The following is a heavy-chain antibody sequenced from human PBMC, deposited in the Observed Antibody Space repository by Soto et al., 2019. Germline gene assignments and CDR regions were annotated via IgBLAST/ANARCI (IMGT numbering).Heavy chain of an antibody. CDR1: GYTLTELS. D-gene: IGHD2-2*01. Sequence: ASVKVSCKVSGYTLTELSMHWVRQAPGKGLEWMGGFDPEDGETIYAQKFQGRVTMTEDTSTDTAYMELSSLRSEDTAVYYCATGYCSSTSCYDWFDPWGQGTLVTVSS. J-gene: IGHJ5*02. V-gene: IGHV1-24*01. CDR3: ATGYCSSTSCYDWFDP. CDR2: FDPEDGET.